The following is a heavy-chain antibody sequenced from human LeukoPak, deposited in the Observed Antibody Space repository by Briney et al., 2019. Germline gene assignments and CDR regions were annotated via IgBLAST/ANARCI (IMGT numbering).Heavy chain of an antibody. V-gene: IGHV4-34*01. CDR2: INHSGST. Sequence: PSETLSLTCAVYGGSFSGYYWSWIRQPPGKGLEWIGEINHSGSTNYNPSLKSRVTISVDTSKNQFSLKLSSVTAADTAVYYCARRFYGDYAYFDHWGQGTLVTVSS. J-gene: IGHJ4*02. CDR1: GGSFSGYY. CDR3: ARRFYGDYAYFDH. D-gene: IGHD4-17*01.